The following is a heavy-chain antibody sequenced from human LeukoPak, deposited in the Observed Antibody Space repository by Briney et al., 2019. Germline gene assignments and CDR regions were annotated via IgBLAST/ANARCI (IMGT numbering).Heavy chain of an antibody. Sequence: ASVKVSCKASGGTFSSYAISWVRQAPGKGLEWMGGFDPEDGETIYAQKFQGRVTMTEDTSTDTAYMELSSLRSEDTAVYYCATEGGSSWYPFDYWGQGTLVTVSS. V-gene: IGHV1-24*01. CDR1: GGTFSSYA. CDR3: ATEGGSSWYPFDY. J-gene: IGHJ4*02. CDR2: FDPEDGET. D-gene: IGHD6-13*01.